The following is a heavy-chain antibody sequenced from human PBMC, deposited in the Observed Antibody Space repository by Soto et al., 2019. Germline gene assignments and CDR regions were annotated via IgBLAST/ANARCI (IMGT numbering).Heavy chain of an antibody. Sequence: SQTLSLTCAISGDSVSSNSAAWNWIRQSPSRGLEWLGRTYYRSKWYNDYAVSVKSRITINPDTSKNQFSLQLNSVTPEDTAVYYCARASGILGRGMPISSSSPYYYYYMDVWGKGTTVTVSS. J-gene: IGHJ6*03. CDR1: GDSVSSNSAA. D-gene: IGHD6-6*01. V-gene: IGHV6-1*01. CDR3: ARASGILGRGMPISSSSPYYYYYMDV. CDR2: TYYRSKWYN.